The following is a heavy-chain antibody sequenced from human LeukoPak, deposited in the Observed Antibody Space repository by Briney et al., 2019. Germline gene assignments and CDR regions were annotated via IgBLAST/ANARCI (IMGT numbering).Heavy chain of an antibody. CDR3: VKAPLLLRYFDWPY. CDR2: ISSNGGST. D-gene: IGHD3-9*01. CDR1: GFTFSSYA. J-gene: IGHJ4*02. Sequence: PGGSLRLSCSASGFTFSSYAMHWVRQAPGKGLEYVPAISSNGGSTYYADSVKGRFTISRDNSKNALYLQMSSLRAEDTAVYYCVKAPLLLRYFDWPYWGQGTLVTVSS. V-gene: IGHV3-64D*06.